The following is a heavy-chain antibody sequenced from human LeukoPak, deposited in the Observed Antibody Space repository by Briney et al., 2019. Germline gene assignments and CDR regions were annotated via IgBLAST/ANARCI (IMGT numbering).Heavy chain of an antibody. V-gene: IGHV4-34*01. CDR2: INHSGST. D-gene: IGHD3-3*01. CDR3: ARGYYDFWSGDYYYYYMDV. CDR1: GGSFSGYY. J-gene: IGHJ6*03. Sequence: SETLSLTCAVYGGSFSGYYWSWIRQPPGKGLEWIGEINHSGSTNYNPSLKSRVTISVDTYKNQFSLKLSSVTAADTAVYYCARGYYDFWSGDYYYYYMDVWGKGTTVTVSS.